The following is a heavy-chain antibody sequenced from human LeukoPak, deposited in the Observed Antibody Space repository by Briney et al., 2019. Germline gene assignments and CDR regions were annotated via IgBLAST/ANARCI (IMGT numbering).Heavy chain of an antibody. CDR1: GGSISSYY. D-gene: IGHD5-18*01. V-gene: IGHV4-4*07. CDR3: ARGYSYGFRGVRAFDI. J-gene: IGHJ3*02. CDR2: TYTGGST. Sequence: SETLSLTCTVSGGSISSYYWSWIRQPAGKGLEWIGRTYTGGSTYYNPSLMGRVTISADKSKNQFSLKLRSVTAADTAVYYCARGYSYGFRGVRAFDIWGQGTMVTVSS.